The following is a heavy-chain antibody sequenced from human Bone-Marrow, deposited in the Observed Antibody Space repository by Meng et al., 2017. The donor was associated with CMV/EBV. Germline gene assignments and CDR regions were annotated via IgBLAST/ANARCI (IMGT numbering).Heavy chain of an antibody. CDR2: IYYSGST. CDR3: ARRGVEVNFDY. CDR1: GGSISSSSYY. D-gene: IGHD5-24*01. Sequence: SETLSPTCTVSGGSISSSSYYWGWIRRPPGKGLEWIGSIYYSGSTYYNPSLKSRVTISVDTSKNQFSLKLSSVTAADTAVYYCARRGVEVNFDYWGQGTLVTGSS. V-gene: IGHV4-39*01. J-gene: IGHJ4*02.